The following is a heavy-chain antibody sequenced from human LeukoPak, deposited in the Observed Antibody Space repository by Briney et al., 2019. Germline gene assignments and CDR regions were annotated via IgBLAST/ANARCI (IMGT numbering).Heavy chain of an antibody. V-gene: IGHV4-59*01. CDR1: GGPISNYY. CDR2: VHYSGST. Sequence: SETLSLTCSVFGGPISNYYWSWIRQAPGKRLEWIGYVHYSGSTNYNPSLKSRLTLSLDRSNNQFSLNLRSVTAADTAVYHCAFAPNTFYFDLWDQGTLVTVSS. D-gene: IGHD2/OR15-2a*01. J-gene: IGHJ4*02. CDR3: AFAPNTFYFDL.